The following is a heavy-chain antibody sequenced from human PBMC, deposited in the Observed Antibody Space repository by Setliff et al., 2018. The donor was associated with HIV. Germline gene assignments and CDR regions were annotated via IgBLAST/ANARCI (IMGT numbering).Heavy chain of an antibody. CDR2: VSPSGDAT. V-gene: IGHV3-23*01. CDR1: GLIFSNYA. D-gene: IGHD3-16*01. Sequence: GGSLRLSCAASGLIFSNYALTWVRQAPGKGLEWVSTVSPSGDATYYADSVKGRFTISRDNSKNTLYLQVNSLRAEGTAIYYCAKPCYDYVWRPDRDAFDLWGQGTMVTVSS. CDR3: AKPCYDYVWRPDRDAFDL. J-gene: IGHJ3*01.